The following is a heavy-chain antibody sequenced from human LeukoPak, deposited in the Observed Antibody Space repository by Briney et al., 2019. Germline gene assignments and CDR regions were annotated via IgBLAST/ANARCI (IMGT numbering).Heavy chain of an antibody. CDR3: AKMLVAGTDYYYYGMDV. V-gene: IGHV3-30*18. CDR1: GFTFSSYG. Sequence: GGSLKLSCAASGFTFSSYGMHWVRQAPGKGLEWVAVISYDGSNKYYADSVKGRFTISRDNSKNTLYLQMNSLRAEDTAVYYCAKMLVAGTDYYYYGMDVWGQGTTVTVSS. CDR2: ISYDGSNK. J-gene: IGHJ6*02. D-gene: IGHD6-19*01.